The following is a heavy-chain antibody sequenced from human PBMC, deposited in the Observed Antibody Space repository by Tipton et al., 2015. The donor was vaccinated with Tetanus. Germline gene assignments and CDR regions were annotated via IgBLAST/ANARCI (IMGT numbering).Heavy chain of an antibody. Sequence: QSGAEVKKPGESLKISCQGSGYIFRNYWIGWVRQMPGKGLEWMGIIYPGDSDTRYSPAFEGQVTISVDKSINTAYLQWNSLKASDSAMYYCARHTSGSYHAPFDYWGQGTLATVSS. D-gene: IGHD1-26*01. CDR1: GYIFRNYW. V-gene: IGHV5-51*01. J-gene: IGHJ4*02. CDR2: IYPGDSDT. CDR3: ARHTSGSYHAPFDY.